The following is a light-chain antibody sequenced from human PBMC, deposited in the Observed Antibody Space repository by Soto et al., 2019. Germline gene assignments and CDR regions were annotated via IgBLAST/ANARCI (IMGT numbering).Light chain of an antibody. CDR1: QSVSSY. Sequence: ETVLTQSPATLSLSPGERATLSCRASQSVSSYLAWYQQKPGQAPRLIIYXISDRATGIPARFSGSGSVTDFTRTISSLEPEEFASYYCQHRSTWPPEVTFGQGTRLEIK. CDR2: XIS. J-gene: IGKJ5*01. CDR3: QHRSTWPPEVT. V-gene: IGKV3-11*01.